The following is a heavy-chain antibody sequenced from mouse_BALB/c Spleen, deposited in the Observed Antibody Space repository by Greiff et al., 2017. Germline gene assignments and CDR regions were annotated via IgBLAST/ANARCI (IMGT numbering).Heavy chain of an antibody. D-gene: IGHD2-14*01. CDR3: AVRGTAWFAY. CDR2: INPSTGYT. V-gene: IGHV1-7*01. J-gene: IGHJ3*01. Sequence: QVQLQQSGAELVKPGASVKMSCKASGYTFTSYWMHWVKQRPGQGLEWIGYINPSTGYTEYNQKFKDKATLTADKSSSTAYMQLSSLTSEDSAVYYCAVRGTAWFAYWGKGTLATVSA. CDR1: GYTFTSYW.